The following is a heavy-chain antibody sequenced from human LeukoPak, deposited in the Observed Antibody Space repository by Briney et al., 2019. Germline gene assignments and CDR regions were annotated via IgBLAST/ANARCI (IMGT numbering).Heavy chain of an antibody. CDR3: ARAVPRLTIFGVVIKGGYMDV. D-gene: IGHD3-3*01. J-gene: IGHJ6*03. V-gene: IGHV4-34*01. CDR1: GGSFSGYH. CDR2: INHSGST. Sequence: SETLSLTCAVYGGSFSGYHWSWIRQPPGKGLEWIGEINHSGSTNYNPSLKSRVTISVDTSKNQFSLKLSSVTAADTAVYYCARAVPRLTIFGVVIKGGYMDVWGKGTTVTVSS.